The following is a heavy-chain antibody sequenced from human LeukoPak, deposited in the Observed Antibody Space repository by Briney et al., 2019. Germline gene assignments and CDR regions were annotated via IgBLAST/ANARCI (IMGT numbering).Heavy chain of an antibody. CDR3: AKDVCSSTSCYGAHFDY. CDR1: GFTFSSYG. CDR2: ISGSGGST. Sequence: GGSLRLSCAASGFTFSSYGMSWVRQAPGKGLEWVSVISGSGGSTFSAGSVKGRFIISGDNSKNTLYLQMNSLRAEDTAVYYCAKDVCSSTSCYGAHFDYWGQGTLVTVSS. J-gene: IGHJ4*02. D-gene: IGHD2-2*01. V-gene: IGHV3-23*01.